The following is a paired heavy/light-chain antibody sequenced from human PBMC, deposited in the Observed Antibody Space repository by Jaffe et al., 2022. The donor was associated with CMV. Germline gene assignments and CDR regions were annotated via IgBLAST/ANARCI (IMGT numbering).Light chain of an antibody. CDR2: YDS. J-gene: IGLJ2*01. V-gene: IGLV3-21*04. Sequence: SYVLTQPPSVSVAPGKTARITCGGDSIGGKSLNWYQQKPGQAPVLVIYYDSERPSGIPERFSGSNSGNMATLTISTVEVGDEADYYCQVWDGSSGHREIFGGGTKLTVL. CDR1: SIGGKS. CDR3: QVWDGSSGHREI.
Heavy chain of an antibody. V-gene: IGHV2-5*02. D-gene: IGHD2-2*01. J-gene: IGHJ4*02. CDR2: IHWDDDK. CDR3: AHRPEYCSSTSCYDS. Sequence: QITLKESGPALVKPTQTLTLTCTFSGFSLSTTGVGVGWIRQPPGKALEWLALIHWDDDKRYSPSLKSRLTINKDTSKNQVVLTMTNMNSVDTGTYFCAHRPEYCSSTSCYDSWGQGTLVTVSS. CDR1: GFSLSTTGVG.